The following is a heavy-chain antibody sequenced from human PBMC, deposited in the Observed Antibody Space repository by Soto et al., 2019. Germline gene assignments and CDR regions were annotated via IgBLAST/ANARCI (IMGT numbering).Heavy chain of an antibody. CDR3: AKGSVFMVRGVLFDY. J-gene: IGHJ4*02. CDR1: GGSISSGGYY. D-gene: IGHD3-10*01. CDR2: IYHSGTT. V-gene: IGHV4-31*11. Sequence: SETLSLTCAVSGGSISSGGYYLSWIRHHPGKGLEWIGYIYHSGTTYYNPSLKSRVTISADTSKNQFSLKLSSVTAEDTAVYYCAKGSVFMVRGVLFDYWGQGTLVTVSS.